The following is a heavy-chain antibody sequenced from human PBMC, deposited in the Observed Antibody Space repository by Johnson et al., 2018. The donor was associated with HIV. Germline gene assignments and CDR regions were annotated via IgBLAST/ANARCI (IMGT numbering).Heavy chain of an antibody. CDR2: ISYDGSNK. CDR3: AKDSPPHDDYGRFDAFDI. D-gene: IGHD4-17*01. Sequence: VQLVESGGGLVQPGRSLRLSCAASGFTFSTYAMHWVRQAPGKGLEWVAVISYDGSNKYYADSVKGRFTISRDNSKNTLYLQMNSLRAEDTAVYYCAKDSPPHDDYGRFDAFDIWGQGTMVTVSS. CDR1: GFTFSTYA. V-gene: IGHV3-30*04. J-gene: IGHJ3*02.